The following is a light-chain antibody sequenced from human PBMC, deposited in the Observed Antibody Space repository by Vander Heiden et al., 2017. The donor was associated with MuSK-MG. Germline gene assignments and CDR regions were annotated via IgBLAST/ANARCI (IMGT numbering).Light chain of an antibody. J-gene: IGKJ1*01. CDR2: EGS. Sequence: DIQMTQSPSTLTASVGDRVTITCRASKRLSRSSACYQQKPRKAPKPHVSEGSTLETGLPSRFSGSGSVTEFTPSISSLHPDDCVSYYCPQYSAYWTFGQGTKVDIK. CDR3: PQYSAYWT. V-gene: IGKV1-5*03. CDR1: KRLSRS.